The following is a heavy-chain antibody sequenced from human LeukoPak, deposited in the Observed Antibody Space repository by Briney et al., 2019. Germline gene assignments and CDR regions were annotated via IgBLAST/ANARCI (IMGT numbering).Heavy chain of an antibody. CDR1: GGTFSSYA. V-gene: IGHV1-69*13. D-gene: IGHD3-22*01. CDR3: ARSYYYDSSGSLPYPFDY. CDR2: IIPIFGTA. J-gene: IGHJ4*02. Sequence: GASVKVSCKASGGTFSSYAISWVRQAPGQGLEWMGGIIPIFGTANYAQKFRGRVTITADESTSTAYMELSSLRSEDTAVYYCARSYYYDSSGSLPYPFDYWGQGTLVTVSS.